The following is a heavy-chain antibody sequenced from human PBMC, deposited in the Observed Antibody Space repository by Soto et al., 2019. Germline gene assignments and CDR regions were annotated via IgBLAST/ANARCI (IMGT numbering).Heavy chain of an antibody. Sequence: GGSLRLSCAASGFTFSSYAMHWVRQATGKGLEWGAVISYDGSNKYYADSVKGRFNISRDNSKNTLYLQMNSLRAEDTAVYYCASLYVSSSWYDAFDIWGQGTMVTVSS. CDR2: ISYDGSNK. J-gene: IGHJ3*02. D-gene: IGHD6-13*01. CDR1: GFTFSSYA. V-gene: IGHV3-30-3*01. CDR3: ASLYVSSSWYDAFDI.